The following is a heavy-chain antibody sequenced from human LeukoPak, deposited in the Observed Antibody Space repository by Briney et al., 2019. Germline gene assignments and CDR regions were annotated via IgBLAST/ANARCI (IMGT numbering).Heavy chain of an antibody. Sequence: PGGSLRLSCAASGFTFSDYYMSWIRQAPGKGLEWVSYISSSGSTIYYADSVKGRFTISRDNSKNTLYLQMNSPRAEDTAVYYCVRDLVAYDSAGAFDIWGQGTMVTVSS. D-gene: IGHD3-22*01. CDR1: GFTFSDYY. J-gene: IGHJ3*02. CDR2: ISSSGSTI. V-gene: IGHV3-11*04. CDR3: VRDLVAYDSAGAFDI.